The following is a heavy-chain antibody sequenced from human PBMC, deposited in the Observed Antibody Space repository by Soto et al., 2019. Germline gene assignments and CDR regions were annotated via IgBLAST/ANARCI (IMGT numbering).Heavy chain of an antibody. V-gene: IGHV4-59*01. J-gene: IGHJ4*02. CDR2: IYYSGST. D-gene: IGHD3-9*01. Sequence: SETLSLTCTFACGSISSYYWSWIRQPPGKGLEWIGYIYYSGSTNYNPSLKSRVTISVDTSKNQFSLKLSSVTAADTAVYYCASGGILTGYYAPYFDYWGQGTLVTVS. CDR3: ASGGILTGYYAPYFDY. CDR1: CGSISSYY.